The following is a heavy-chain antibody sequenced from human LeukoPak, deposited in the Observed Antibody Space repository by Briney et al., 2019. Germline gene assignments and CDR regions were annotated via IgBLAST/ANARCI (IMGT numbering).Heavy chain of an antibody. CDR3: ARVDPARYYYYYGMDV. V-gene: IGHV1-18*01. CDR1: GYTFTSYG. D-gene: IGHD2-2*01. Sequence: GASVKVSCKASGYTFTSYGISWVRQAPGQGLEWMGWISAYNGNTNYAQKLQGRVTMTTDTSTSTAYMELRSLRSDDTAVYYCARVDPARYYYYYGMDVWGQGTTVTVSS. J-gene: IGHJ6*02. CDR2: ISAYNGNT.